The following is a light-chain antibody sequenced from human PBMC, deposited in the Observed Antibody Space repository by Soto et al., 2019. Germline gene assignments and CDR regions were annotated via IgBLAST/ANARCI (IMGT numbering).Light chain of an antibody. Sequence: DIEMTQSPNTLSASVGGRVTITCRASQTISSWLAWYQQKPGKAPKLLIYKASTLKSGVPSRFSGSGSGTEFTLTISSLQPDDFATYYCQHYNSYLEAFGQGTKVDIK. CDR2: KAS. V-gene: IGKV1-5*03. CDR1: QTISSW. CDR3: QHYNSYLEA. J-gene: IGKJ1*01.